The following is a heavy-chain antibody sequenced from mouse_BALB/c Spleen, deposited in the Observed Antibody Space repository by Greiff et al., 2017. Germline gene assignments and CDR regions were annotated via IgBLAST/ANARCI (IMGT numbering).Heavy chain of an antibody. CDR3: ARGGRLRAMDY. CDR2: ISYDGSN. Sequence: EVKLQESGPGLVKPSQSLSLTCSVTGYSITSGYYWNWIRQFPGNKLEWMGYISYDGSNNYNPSLKNRISITRDTSKNQFFLKLNSVTTEDTATYYCARGGRLRAMDYWGQGTSVTVSS. J-gene: IGHJ4*01. V-gene: IGHV3-6*02. D-gene: IGHD2-4*01. CDR1: GYSITSGYY.